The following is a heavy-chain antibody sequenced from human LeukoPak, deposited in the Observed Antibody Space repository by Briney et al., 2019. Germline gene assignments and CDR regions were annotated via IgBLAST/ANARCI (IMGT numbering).Heavy chain of an antibody. CDR3: ARIGPTVTSLN. D-gene: IGHD4-17*01. CDR2: INTDGSST. Sequence: GGSLRLSCAASGFTFSSYWMHWVRQAPGKGLVWVSRINTDGSSTSYEDSVKGRFTISRDNAKNTLYLQMNSLRAEDTAVYYCARIGPTVTSLNWGQGTLVTVSS. CDR1: GFTFSSYW. V-gene: IGHV3-74*01. J-gene: IGHJ4*02.